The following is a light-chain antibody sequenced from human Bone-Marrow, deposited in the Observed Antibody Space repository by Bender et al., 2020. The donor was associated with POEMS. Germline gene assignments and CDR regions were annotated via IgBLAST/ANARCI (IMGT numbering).Light chain of an antibody. CDR3: RSSDKNHHGV. Sequence: NFRLTQPQSVSESPGKTVTIRCVRYDDSIASNSAQWCQQRPGSAPITIIYDDDQIPSGVPDRFSGSIATSCNCASLTISGLKAEDEADYYCRSSDKNHHGVFGGGTRLTVL. V-gene: IGLV6-57*04. J-gene: IGLJ3*02. CDR1: DDSIASNS. CDR2: DDD.